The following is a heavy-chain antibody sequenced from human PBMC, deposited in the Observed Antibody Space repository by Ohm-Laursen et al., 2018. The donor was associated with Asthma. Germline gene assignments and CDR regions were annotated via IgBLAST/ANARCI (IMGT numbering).Heavy chain of an antibody. CDR1: GFTFSDYF. J-gene: IGHJ4*02. Sequence: SLRLSCTASGFTFSDYFMHWVRQGPGEGLGWISHIFPHGRHTNYADSVKGRFTISRDDAQNTLYLQMNSLRADDTAVYYCARGSLEGLQWGQGTLVTVSS. CDR2: IFPHGRHT. D-gene: IGHD5-24*01. CDR3: ARGSLEGLQ. V-gene: IGHV3-74*01.